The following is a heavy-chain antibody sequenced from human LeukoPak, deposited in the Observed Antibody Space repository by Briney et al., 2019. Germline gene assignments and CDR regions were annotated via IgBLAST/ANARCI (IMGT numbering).Heavy chain of an antibody. J-gene: IGHJ4*02. V-gene: IGHV3-30*18. CDR1: GFTFSSYG. Sequence: GRSLRLSCAASGFTFSSYGMYWVRQAPGKGLEWVAVISYDGSNKYYADSVEGRFTISRDNSKNTLYLQMNSLRAEDTAVYYCAKDPLNYGSGTYFDYWGQGTLVTVSS. CDR3: AKDPLNYGSGTYFDY. D-gene: IGHD3-10*01. CDR2: ISYDGSNK.